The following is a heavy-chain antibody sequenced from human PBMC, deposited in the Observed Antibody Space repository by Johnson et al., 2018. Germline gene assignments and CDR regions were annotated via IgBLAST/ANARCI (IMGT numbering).Heavy chain of an antibody. J-gene: IGHJ6*02. D-gene: IGHD3-3*01. Sequence: VQLVESGGGVVQXGRSLRLSCAASGFTFSSYGMHWVRQAPGKGLEGVAVIWYDGSNKYDADSVKGRFTIPRDNSKNTLYLQRNSLRAEDTAVYYCARDPAIGVAIALYGMDVWGQGTTVTVSS. V-gene: IGHV3-33*01. CDR3: ARDPAIGVAIALYGMDV. CDR1: GFTFSSYG. CDR2: IWYDGSNK.